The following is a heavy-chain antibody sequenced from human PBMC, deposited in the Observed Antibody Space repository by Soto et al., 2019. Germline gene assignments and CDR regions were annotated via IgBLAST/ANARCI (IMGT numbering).Heavy chain of an antibody. Sequence: SETLSLTCSVSVGSMSEYFWSWIRQSPGKGLEWIGYIYYLGSTDYNPSLKGRVTISVDTSKRQFSLRLTSVTAADTAVYYCARDGYDGSGSPYPAYWGPGTQVTVSS. D-gene: IGHD3-10*01. J-gene: IGHJ4*02. V-gene: IGHV4-59*01. CDR1: VGSMSEYF. CDR3: ARDGYDGSGSPYPAY. CDR2: IYYLGST.